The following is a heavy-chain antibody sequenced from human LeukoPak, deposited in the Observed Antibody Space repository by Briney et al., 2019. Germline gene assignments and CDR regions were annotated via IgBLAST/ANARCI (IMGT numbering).Heavy chain of an antibody. J-gene: IGHJ1*01. D-gene: IGHD2-2*01. V-gene: IGHV3-30-3*01. CDR2: ISYDGSNK. Sequence: PGGSLRLSCAASGFTFSSYAMHWVRQAPGKGLEWVAVISYDGSNKYYADSVKGRFTISRDNSKNTLYLQMNSLRAEDTAVYYCARDSTARAEYFQHWGQGTLVTVSS. CDR1: GFTFSSYA. CDR3: ARDSTARAEYFQH.